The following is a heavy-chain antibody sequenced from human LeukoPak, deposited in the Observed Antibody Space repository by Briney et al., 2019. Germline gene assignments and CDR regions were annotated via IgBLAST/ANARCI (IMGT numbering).Heavy chain of an antibody. V-gene: IGHV3-21*06. CDR1: GFTFGAYT. CDR3: ARDFFHSSESRPFGH. D-gene: IGHD3-22*01. CDR2: IFSRSESI. J-gene: IGHJ4*02. Sequence: PGGSLRLSCAASGFTFGAYTINWVRQAPGKGLEWVSCIFSRSESILYADSVKGRFTISRDNAKNLLYLQMDSLRVEDTAVYYCARDFFHSSESRPFGHWGQGTLVTVSS.